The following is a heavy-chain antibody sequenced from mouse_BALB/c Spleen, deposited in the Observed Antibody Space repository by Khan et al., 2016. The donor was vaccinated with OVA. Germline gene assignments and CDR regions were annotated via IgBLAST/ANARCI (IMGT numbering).Heavy chain of an antibody. CDR2: IYPGDGDT. CDR1: GYTFTSYN. D-gene: IGHD2-4*01. V-gene: IGHV1S56*01. CDR3: AREGLRGVGMDY. J-gene: IGHJ4*01. Sequence: QVQLQQSGPELVKPGAFVKISCKASGYTFTSYNINWVKQRPGQGLEWIGWIYPGDGDTKYNEKFKGKATLTADKSSTTAYMQFSSLTSGNSAVYFCAREGLRGVGMDYWGQGTSVTVSS.